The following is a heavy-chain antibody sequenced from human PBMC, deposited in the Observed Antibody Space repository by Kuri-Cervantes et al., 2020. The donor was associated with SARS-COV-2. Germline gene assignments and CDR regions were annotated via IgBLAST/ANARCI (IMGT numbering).Heavy chain of an antibody. CDR3: ARGQRFLEWLISNWYFDL. CDR2: IYYSGST. V-gene: IGHV4-59*08. Sequence: SETLSLTCTVSGGSISSYYWSWIRQPPGKGLEWIGYIYYSGSTNYNPSLKSRVTISVDTSKNQFSLKLSSVTAADTAVYYCARGQRFLEWLISNWYFDLWGRGTLVTVSS. J-gene: IGHJ2*01. CDR1: GGSISSYY. D-gene: IGHD3-3*01.